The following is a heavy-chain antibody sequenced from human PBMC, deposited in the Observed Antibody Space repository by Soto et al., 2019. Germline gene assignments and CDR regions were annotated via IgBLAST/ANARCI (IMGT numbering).Heavy chain of an antibody. D-gene: IGHD6-13*01. CDR3: AKAPRWRGIANPHFDY. J-gene: IGHJ4*02. CDR2: ISGSGGST. V-gene: IGHV3-23*01. CDR1: GFTFSSYA. Sequence: GGSLRLSCAASGFTFSSYAMSWVRQAPGKGLEWVSAISGSGGSTYYADSVKGRFTISRDNSKNTLYLQMNSLRAEDTAVYYCAKAPRWRGIANPHFDYWGQGTLGTVSS.